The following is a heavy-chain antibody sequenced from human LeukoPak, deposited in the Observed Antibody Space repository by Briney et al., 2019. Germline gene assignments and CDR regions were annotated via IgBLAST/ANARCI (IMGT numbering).Heavy chain of an antibody. Sequence: ASVTVSCKASGYTFTGYYMHWVRHAPGQGLEWMGWINPNSGGTNYAQKFQGRVTMTRDTSISTAYMELSRLRSDDTAVYYCARGNVVVPAATYDNWFDPWGQGTLVTVSS. CDR3: ARGNVVVPAATYDNWFDP. V-gene: IGHV1-2*02. CDR1: GYTFTGYY. CDR2: INPNSGGT. J-gene: IGHJ5*02. D-gene: IGHD2-2*01.